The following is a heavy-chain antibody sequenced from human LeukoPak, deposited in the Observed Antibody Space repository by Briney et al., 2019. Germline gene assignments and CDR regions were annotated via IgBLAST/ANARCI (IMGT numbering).Heavy chain of an antibody. Sequence: SETLSLTCAVSGGSISRGGYSWSGIRQPPGKGLEWIGYIYHSGSTYYNPSLKSRVTISVDRSKNQFSLKLSSVTAADTAVYYCARGRRRGVYDSSGYYFDYWGQGTLVTVSS. D-gene: IGHD3-22*01. CDR1: GGSISRGGYS. CDR3: ARGRRRGVYDSSGYYFDY. V-gene: IGHV4-30-2*01. J-gene: IGHJ4*02. CDR2: IYHSGST.